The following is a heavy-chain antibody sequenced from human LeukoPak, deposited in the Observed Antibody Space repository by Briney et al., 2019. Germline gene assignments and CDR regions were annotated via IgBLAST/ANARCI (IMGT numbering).Heavy chain of an antibody. J-gene: IGHJ4*02. CDR1: EFTFDDYA. CDR2: ISWNSGTI. D-gene: IGHD2/OR15-2a*01. V-gene: IGHV3-9*01. Sequence: PGGSLRLSCAASEFTFDDYAMHWVRHAPGKGLEWVSGISWNSGTIAYADSVKGRFTISRDNAKNSLYLQMNSLRADDTAVYYCAIRILGPYYFDYWGQGTLVTVSS. CDR3: AIRILGPYYFDY.